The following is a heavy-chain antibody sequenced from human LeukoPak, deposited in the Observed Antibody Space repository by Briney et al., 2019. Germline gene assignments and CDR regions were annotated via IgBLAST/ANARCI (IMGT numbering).Heavy chain of an antibody. D-gene: IGHD6-6*01. J-gene: IGHJ5*02. V-gene: IGHV4-59*12. Sequence: SETLSLTCTVSGGSISSYYWSWIRQPPGKGLEWIGYIYYSGSTNYNPSLKSRVTISVDTSKNQFSLKLSSVTAADTAVYYCARGYSSSSEGRFDPWGQGTLVTVSS. CDR1: GGSISSYY. CDR2: IYYSGST. CDR3: ARGYSSSSEGRFDP.